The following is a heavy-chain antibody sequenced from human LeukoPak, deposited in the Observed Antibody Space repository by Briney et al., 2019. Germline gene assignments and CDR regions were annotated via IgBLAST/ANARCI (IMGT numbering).Heavy chain of an antibody. CDR3: AREEAGSYAFAY. CDR1: GDSVSSNSAA. CDR2: TYYRSKWYN. V-gene: IGHV6-1*01. D-gene: IGHD5-18*01. J-gene: IGHJ4*02. Sequence: SQTLSLTCAISGDSVSSNSAAWNWIRRSPSRGLEWLGRTYYRSKWYNDYAVSVKSRITINPDTSKNQVSLQLNSVTPEDAAVYYCAREEAGSYAFAYWGQGTLVTVSS.